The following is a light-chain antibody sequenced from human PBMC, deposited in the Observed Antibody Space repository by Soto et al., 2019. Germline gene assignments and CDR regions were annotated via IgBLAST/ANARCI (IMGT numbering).Light chain of an antibody. V-gene: IGKV3-15*01. J-gene: IGKJ5*01. CDR3: QQYEKWPPPIT. CDR2: GTS. Sequence: MNQSASSLSASVGDRVTLSCRASQSVSSSYLAWYQHKPGQAPRLLIYGTSTRATGISARFSGGVSGTEFTLTISSLQSEAFAVYYCQQYEKWPPPITFGQGTRLEIK. CDR1: QSVSSSY.